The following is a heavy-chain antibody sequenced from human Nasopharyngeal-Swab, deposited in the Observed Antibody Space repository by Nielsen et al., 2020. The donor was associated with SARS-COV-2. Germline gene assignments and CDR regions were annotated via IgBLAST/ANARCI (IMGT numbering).Heavy chain of an antibody. J-gene: IGHJ5*02. CDR1: GGTFSSYA. CDR3: ARDKGLRFLEWLPLKGFTGWFDP. CDR2: IIPIFGTA. D-gene: IGHD3-3*01. Sequence: SVKVSCKASGGTFSSYAISWVRQAPGQGLEWMGGIIPIFGTANYAQKFQGRVTITADESTSTAYMELSSLRSEDTAVYYCARDKGLRFLEWLPLKGFTGWFDPWGQGTLVTASS. V-gene: IGHV1-69*13.